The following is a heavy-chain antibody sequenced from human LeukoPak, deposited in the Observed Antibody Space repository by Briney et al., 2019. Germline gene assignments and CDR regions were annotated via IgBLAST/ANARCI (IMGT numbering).Heavy chain of an antibody. CDR2: INPNSGGT. Sequence: ASVKVSCKASGYTFTGYYMHWVRQAPGQGLEWMGWINPNSGGTNYAQKFQGRVIMTRDTSISTAYMELSRLRSDDTAVYYCAREASGYGDLDYWGQGTLVTVSS. D-gene: IGHD4-17*01. V-gene: IGHV1-2*02. J-gene: IGHJ4*02. CDR3: AREASGYGDLDY. CDR1: GYTFTGYY.